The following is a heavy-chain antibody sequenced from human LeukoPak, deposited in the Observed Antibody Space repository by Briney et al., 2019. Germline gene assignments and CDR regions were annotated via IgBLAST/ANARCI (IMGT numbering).Heavy chain of an antibody. J-gene: IGHJ6*03. Sequence: ASVKVSCKASGYTFTSYDINWVRQATGQGLEWMGWMNPNSCNTGYAQKFQGRVTITRNTSISTAYMELSSLRPEDTAVYYCARDLRYSSGWSASGMDVWGKGTTVTISS. CDR2: MNPNSCNT. V-gene: IGHV1-8*03. CDR3: ARDLRYSSGWSASGMDV. CDR1: GYTFTSYD. D-gene: IGHD6-19*01.